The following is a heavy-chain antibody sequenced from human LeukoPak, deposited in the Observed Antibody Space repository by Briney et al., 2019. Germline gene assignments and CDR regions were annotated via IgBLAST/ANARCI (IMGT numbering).Heavy chain of an antibody. Sequence: GGSLRLSCAASGFTFSGYSMNWVRQAPGKGLEWVSSISSSSSYIYYADSVKGRFTISRDNAKNSLYPQMNSLRAEDTAVYYCARDTLAYDSSGYYPDYWGQGTLVTVSS. J-gene: IGHJ4*02. CDR1: GFTFSGYS. CDR2: ISSSSSYI. V-gene: IGHV3-21*01. CDR3: ARDTLAYDSSGYYPDY. D-gene: IGHD3-22*01.